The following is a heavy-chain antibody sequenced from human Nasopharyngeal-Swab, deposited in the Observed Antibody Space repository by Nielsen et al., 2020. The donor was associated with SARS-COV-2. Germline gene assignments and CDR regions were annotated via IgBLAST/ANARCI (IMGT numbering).Heavy chain of an antibody. V-gene: IGHV3-23*01. CDR2: ISGSGGST. J-gene: IGHJ6*02. Sequence: GESLKISCAASGFTFSGYAMSWVRQAPGKGLEWVSAISGSGGSTYYADSVKGRFTISRDNSKNTLYLQMNSLRAEDTAVYYCAKAPAAYYDILTGYYYYGMDVWGQGTTVTVSS. D-gene: IGHD3-9*01. CDR3: AKAPAAYYDILTGYYYYGMDV. CDR1: GFTFSGYA.